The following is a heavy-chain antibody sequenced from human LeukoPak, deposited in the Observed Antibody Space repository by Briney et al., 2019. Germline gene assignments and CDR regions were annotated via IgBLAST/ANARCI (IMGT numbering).Heavy chain of an antibody. Sequence: ASVKVSCKASGYTFTSYYMHWVRQAPGQGLEWMGIINPSGGSTSYAQKFQGRVTMTRHTSTSTVYMELSSLRSEDTAVYYCARAPSGVGRYTGSGSYYWFDPWGQGTLVTVSS. CDR2: INPSGGST. V-gene: IGHV1-46*03. D-gene: IGHD3-10*01. CDR3: ARAPSGVGRYTGSGSYYWFDP. J-gene: IGHJ5*02. CDR1: GYTFTSYY.